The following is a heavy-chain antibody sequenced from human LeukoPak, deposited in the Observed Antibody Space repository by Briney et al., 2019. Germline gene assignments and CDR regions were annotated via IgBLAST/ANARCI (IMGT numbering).Heavy chain of an antibody. D-gene: IGHD4-17*01. CDR2: ISSNGGST. V-gene: IGHV3-64*01. J-gene: IGHJ4*02. CDR3: AKDLRTVPDY. Sequence: GGSLRLSCAASGFTFSSYAMHWVRQAPGKGLEYVSAISSNGGSTYYANSVKGRFTISRDNSKNTLYLQMNSLRAEDTAVYYCAKDLRTVPDYWGQGTLVTVSS. CDR1: GFTFSSYA.